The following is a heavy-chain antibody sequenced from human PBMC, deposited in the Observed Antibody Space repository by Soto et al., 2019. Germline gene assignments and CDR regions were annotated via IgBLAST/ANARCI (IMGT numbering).Heavy chain of an antibody. D-gene: IGHD3-9*01. CDR1: GFTFSSYW. CDR2: IKQDGSEK. J-gene: IGHJ4*02. CDR3: ARDADNYDILTGYYTPIFDY. V-gene: IGHV3-7*01. Sequence: EVQLVESGGGLVQPGGSLRLSCAASGFTFSSYWMSWVRQAPGKGLEWVANIKQDGSEKYYVDSVKGRFTISRDNDKNSLYLQMNSLRAEDTAVYYCARDADNYDILTGYYTPIFDYWGQGTLVTVSS.